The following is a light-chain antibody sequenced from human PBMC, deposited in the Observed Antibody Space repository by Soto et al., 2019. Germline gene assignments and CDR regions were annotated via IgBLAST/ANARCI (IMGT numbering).Light chain of an antibody. CDR3: QQSHTNPLT. CDR1: QSISRY. V-gene: IGKV1-39*01. CDR2: SAS. Sequence: DIHMTQSPSSLSASLGDSVTISCRASQSISRYLNWYQQKPGKAPKLLIFSASGLQSGVPSRFSGGGYGTEFTLTISSLQLEDFATYYCQQSHTNPLTFGGGTTGDI. J-gene: IGKJ4*01.